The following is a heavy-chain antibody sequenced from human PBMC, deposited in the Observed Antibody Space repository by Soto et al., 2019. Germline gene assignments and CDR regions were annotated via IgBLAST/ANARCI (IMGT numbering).Heavy chain of an antibody. CDR1: GYAFTSYW. CDR3: ARGYCTTTSCDPWFDP. J-gene: IGHJ5*02. V-gene: IGHV5-51*01. D-gene: IGHD2-2*01. CDR2: IYPGDSDT. Sequence: GESLKISCTGSGYAFTSYWIAWVRQMPGKGLEWMGIIYPGDSDTRYSPSFQGQVTISADKSITTAYRQWSSLKASDTAMYYCARGYCTTTSCDPWFDPWGQGTLVTVSS.